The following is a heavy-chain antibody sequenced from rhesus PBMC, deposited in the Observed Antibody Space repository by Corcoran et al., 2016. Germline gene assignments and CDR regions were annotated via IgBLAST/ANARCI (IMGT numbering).Heavy chain of an antibody. D-gene: IGHD6-31*01. J-gene: IGHJ4*01. V-gene: IGHV4-99*02. CDR2: NSGRSGAT. Sequence: QVQLQESGPGLVKPSETLSLTCDVSGYSIRSGYYWGWIRQPPGKGLEYIGYNSGRSGATYYNPSLKSRVTMSKDTSKNQFSLKLSSVTAADTAVYYCARDSDSSGWYYFDYWGQGVLVTVSS. CDR1: GYSIRSGYY. CDR3: ARDSDSSGWYYFDY.